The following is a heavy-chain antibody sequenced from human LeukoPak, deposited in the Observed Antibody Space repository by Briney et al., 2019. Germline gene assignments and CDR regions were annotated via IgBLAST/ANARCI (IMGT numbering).Heavy chain of an antibody. CDR2: ISSSSSYI. J-gene: IGHJ5*01. V-gene: IGHV3-21*01. D-gene: IGHD3-22*01. CDR3: ARDGGYYNDSSGYSFDS. Sequence: GGSLRLSCAASVFTFSTYNMNWVRQAPGKGLEWVSSISSSSSYIYYADSVKGRFTISRDNAKNSLYLQMISLRAEDTALYYCARDGGYYNDSSGYSFDSWGQGTLVTVSS. CDR1: VFTFSTYN.